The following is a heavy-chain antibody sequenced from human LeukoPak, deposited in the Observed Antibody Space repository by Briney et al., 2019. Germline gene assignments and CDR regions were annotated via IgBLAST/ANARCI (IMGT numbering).Heavy chain of an antibody. J-gene: IGHJ4*02. Sequence: RASVKVSCKASGYTFSSYGISWLRQAPGQGLEWMGWISAHNGDTNYAQKFQGRVTMTTDTSTSTLYMEVRSLRSDDTAVYYCARDHGHKSVDYWGQGTLVIVSS. V-gene: IGHV1-18*01. D-gene: IGHD2-21*01. CDR2: ISAHNGDT. CDR3: ARDHGHKSVDY. CDR1: GYTFSSYG.